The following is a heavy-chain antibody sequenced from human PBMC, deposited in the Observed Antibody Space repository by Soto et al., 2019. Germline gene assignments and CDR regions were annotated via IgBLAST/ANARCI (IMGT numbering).Heavy chain of an antibody. CDR1: GGTFSNYS. J-gene: IGHJ6*02. CDR2: IIPIFGTA. D-gene: IGHD3-3*01. V-gene: IGHV1-69*13. Sequence: SVKVSCKASGGTFSNYSISWVRQAPGQRLEWIEVIIPIFGTANYAQKFQGRVTITADESTSTAYMELSSLRSEDTAVYYCARAYYDFWSGSPPTNYYCYYGMDVWGQGTTVTVSS. CDR3: ARAYYDFWSGSPPTNYYCYYGMDV.